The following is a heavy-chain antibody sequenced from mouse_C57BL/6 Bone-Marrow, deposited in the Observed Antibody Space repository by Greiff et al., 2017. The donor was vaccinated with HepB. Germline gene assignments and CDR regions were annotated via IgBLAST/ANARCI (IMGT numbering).Heavy chain of an antibody. CDR3: ASGGTWGYYWYFDV. J-gene: IGHJ1*03. D-gene: IGHD2-2*01. V-gene: IGHV1-76*01. Sequence: QVQLQQSGAELVRPGASVKLSCKASGYTFTDYYINWVKQRPGQGLEWIARIYPGSGNTYYNEKFKGKATLTAEKYSSTAYMQLSSLTSEDSAVYFCASGGTWGYYWYFDVWGTGTTVTVSS. CDR2: IYPGSGNT. CDR1: GYTFTDYY.